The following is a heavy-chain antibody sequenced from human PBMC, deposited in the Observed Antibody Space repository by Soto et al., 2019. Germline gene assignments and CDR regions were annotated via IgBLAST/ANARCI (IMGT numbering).Heavy chain of an antibody. Sequence: ASSVKVSCKASGFTFTSSAVQWVRQARGQRLEWIGWIVVGSGNTNYAQKFQERVTITRDMSTSTAYMELSSLRSEDTAVYYCAAGLSYYYDSSGSLEAFEIWG. D-gene: IGHD3-22*01. CDR2: IVVGSGNT. CDR3: AAGLSYYYDSSGSLEAFEI. V-gene: IGHV1-58*01. J-gene: IGHJ3*02. CDR1: GFTFTSSA.